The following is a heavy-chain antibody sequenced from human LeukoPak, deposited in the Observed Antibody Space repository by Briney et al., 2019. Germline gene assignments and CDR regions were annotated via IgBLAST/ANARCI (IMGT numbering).Heavy chain of an antibody. CDR2: IYYSGSI. J-gene: IGHJ4*02. CDR3: ARGSCIAAAGTGGCYFDY. D-gene: IGHD6-13*01. Sequence: SETLSLTCTVSGGSISSGGYYWSWIRQHPGKGLEWIGYIYYSGSIYYNPSLKSRVTISVDTSKNQFSLKLSSVTAADTAVYYCARGSCIAAAGTGGCYFDYWGQGTLVTVSS. CDR1: GGSISSGGYY. V-gene: IGHV4-31*03.